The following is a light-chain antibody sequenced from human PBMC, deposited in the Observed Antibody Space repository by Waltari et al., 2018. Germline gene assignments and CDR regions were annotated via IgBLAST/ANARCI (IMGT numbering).Light chain of an antibody. J-gene: IGLJ3*02. Sequence: QLVLTQSPSASASLGASVTLTCTLSSGHTSNVIAWHQQQSEKGPRYLMKVNSDGSHSKGDDIPDRFSGSSSGAERYLTISSVQSEDEADYYCQTGGHGTWVFGGGTKLTVL. V-gene: IGLV4-69*01. CDR3: QTGGHGTWV. CDR1: SGHTSNV. CDR2: VNSDGSH.